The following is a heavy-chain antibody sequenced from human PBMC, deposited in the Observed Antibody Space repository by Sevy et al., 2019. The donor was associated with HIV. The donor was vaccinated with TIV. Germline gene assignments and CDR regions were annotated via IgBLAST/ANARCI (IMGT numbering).Heavy chain of an antibody. Sequence: GGSLRLSCAASGFTFNRYSMHWVRQAPGKGLEWVATISFDATNKHYPDSVKGRFTISRDNFQNSLFLQMDSLSTEDTAVYYCALERLSSDVAEYFQNWGQGTLVTVSS. CDR1: GFTFNRYS. D-gene: IGHD1-1*01. CDR3: ALERLSSDVAEYFQN. J-gene: IGHJ1*01. CDR2: ISFDATNK. V-gene: IGHV3-30-3*01.